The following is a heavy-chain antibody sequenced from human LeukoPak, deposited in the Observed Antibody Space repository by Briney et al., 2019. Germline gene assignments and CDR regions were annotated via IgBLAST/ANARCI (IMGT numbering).Heavy chain of an antibody. CDR2: IDHSGST. CDR3: ARGFYYYGSGSYYRPPYNWFDP. J-gene: IGHJ5*02. Sequence: SETLSLTCAVYGESFSGYNWTWIRQPPGKGLEWVGEIDHSGSTDYNPSLKSRVTISVDTSKNQFSLKLSSATAADTAVYYCARGFYYYGSGSYYRPPYNWFDPWGQGTLVTVSS. CDR1: GESFSGYN. V-gene: IGHV4-34*01. D-gene: IGHD3-10*01.